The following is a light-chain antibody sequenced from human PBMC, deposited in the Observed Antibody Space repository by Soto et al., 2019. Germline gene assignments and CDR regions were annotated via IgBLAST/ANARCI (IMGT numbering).Light chain of an antibody. CDR3: QQYGSAAPTT. J-gene: IGKJ1*01. Sequence: EMVLTQSTGTLSLSPGERATLSCMASQSVSSSYSAWYQQKPGQAPRLLIYGASSRATGIPDRFSGSGSGTDFTLTISRLEPEDFAVYYCQQYGSAAPTTFGQGTKVDIK. CDR2: GAS. V-gene: IGKV3-20*01. CDR1: QSVSSSY.